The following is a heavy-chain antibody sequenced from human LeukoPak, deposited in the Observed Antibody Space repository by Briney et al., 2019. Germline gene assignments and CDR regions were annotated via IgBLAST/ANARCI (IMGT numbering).Heavy chain of an antibody. D-gene: IGHD2-2*01. CDR3: ARKYCSTTSCLFDN. CDR2: ISSSGTTI. Sequence: GGSLTLSCAASGFTFSSYEMNWVRQAPGKGLQWVSDISSSGTTIYYADSVKGRFTTSRDNAKNSLYLQMNSLRAEDTAVYYCARKYCSTTSCLFDNWGQGTLVTVSS. V-gene: IGHV3-48*03. CDR1: GFTFSSYE. J-gene: IGHJ4*02.